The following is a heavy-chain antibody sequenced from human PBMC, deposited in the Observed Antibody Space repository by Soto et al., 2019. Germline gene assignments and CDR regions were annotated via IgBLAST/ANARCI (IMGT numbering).Heavy chain of an antibody. CDR1: GYTFTGYY. CDR3: ARDLAKGGGSAGFDY. Sequence: QVQLVQSGAEVKKPGASVKVSCKASGYTFTGYYMHWVRQAPGQGLEWMGWINPNSGGTKYPQKVQGRGTMTRDTSITTVYMSLTGLKSDDTAVYYCARDLAKGGGSAGFDYWGQGTLVAVSS. J-gene: IGHJ4*02. V-gene: IGHV1-2*02. D-gene: IGHD2-15*01. CDR2: INPNSGGT.